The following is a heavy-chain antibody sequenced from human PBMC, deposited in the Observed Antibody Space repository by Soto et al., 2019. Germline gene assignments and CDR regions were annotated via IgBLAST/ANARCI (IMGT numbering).Heavy chain of an antibody. V-gene: IGHV1-18*04. D-gene: IGHD2-21*02. Sequence: QVQLVQSGSEVKKPGASVKVSCKASGYTFTSYGISWVRQAPGQGREWMGWISAYNGNTNYAQKLQGRVTMTTDTSTSTAYMELTSLRSDDTAVYYGARDGLAYCGGDCYYGFDYWGQGTLVTVSS. CDR2: ISAYNGNT. J-gene: IGHJ4*02. CDR3: ARDGLAYCGGDCYYGFDY. CDR1: GYTFTSYG.